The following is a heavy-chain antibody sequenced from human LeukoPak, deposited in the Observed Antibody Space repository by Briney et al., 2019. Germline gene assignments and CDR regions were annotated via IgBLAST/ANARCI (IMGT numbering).Heavy chain of an antibody. CDR3: AKALVGIDAFDI. V-gene: IGHV3-23*01. CDR1: GLTFRSYV. CDR2: FSDSGGRT. J-gene: IGHJ3*02. D-gene: IGHD1-26*01. Sequence: PGGSLRLSCEASGLTFRSYVMSWVRQAPGKGLEWVSGFSDSGGRTFYAEAVKGRFTISRDNSKNTLSLQMNSLRAEDTAVYYCAKALVGIDAFDIWDQGTMVTVSS.